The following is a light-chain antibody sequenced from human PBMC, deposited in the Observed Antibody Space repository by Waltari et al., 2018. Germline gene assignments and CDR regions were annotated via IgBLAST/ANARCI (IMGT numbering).Light chain of an antibody. Sequence: EIVMTQSPATLSVSPGDSATLSCRASQSVTSKLAWYQQKPGQAPRLLFYGASTRATGIPARFSGSGSGTEFTLTISSLQSEDFAVYYCQQYNNWPRTFGGGTKVEIK. J-gene: IGKJ4*01. CDR3: QQYNNWPRT. CDR1: QSVTSK. V-gene: IGKV3-15*01. CDR2: GAS.